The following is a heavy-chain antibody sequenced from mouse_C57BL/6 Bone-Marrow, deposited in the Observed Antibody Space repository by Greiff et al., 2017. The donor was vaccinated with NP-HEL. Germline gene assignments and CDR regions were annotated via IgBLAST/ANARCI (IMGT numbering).Heavy chain of an antibody. Sequence: DVHLVESGGDLVKPGGSLKLSCAASGFTFSSYGMSWVRQTPDKRLEWVATISSGGSYTYYPDSVKGRFTISRDNAKNTLYLQMSSLKSEDTAMYYCARQRGLTGTYYFDYWGQGTTLTVSS. J-gene: IGHJ2*01. V-gene: IGHV5-6*01. CDR3: ARQRGLTGTYYFDY. CDR1: GFTFSSYG. CDR2: ISSGGSYT. D-gene: IGHD4-1*01.